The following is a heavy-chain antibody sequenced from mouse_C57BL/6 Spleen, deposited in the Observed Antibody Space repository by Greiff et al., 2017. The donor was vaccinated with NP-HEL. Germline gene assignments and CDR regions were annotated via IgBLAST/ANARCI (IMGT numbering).Heavy chain of an antibody. CDR1: GYSFTGYY. CDR2: IYPYNGVS. CDR3: ARGAYYGNNYAMDY. J-gene: IGHJ4*01. Sequence: VHVKQSGPELVKPGASVKISCKASGYSFTGYYMHWVKQSHGNILDWIGYIYPYNGVSSYNQKFKGKATLTVDKSSSTAYMELRSLTSEDSAVYYCARGAYYGNNYAMDYWGQGTSVTVSS. V-gene: IGHV1-31*01. D-gene: IGHD2-10*01.